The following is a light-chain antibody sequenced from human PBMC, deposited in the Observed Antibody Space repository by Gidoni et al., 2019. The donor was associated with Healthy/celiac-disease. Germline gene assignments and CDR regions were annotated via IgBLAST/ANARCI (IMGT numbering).Light chain of an antibody. CDR2: DDT. Sequence: QSVLTQPPSVSAPPGPKVTISCSGGNSNIEINYVSWYQQVPGAAPKLLIYDDTQRPAGISGRFSGSRSGTSATLGISGLQTGDEAIYYCGTWDSRLSLMVFGGGTKLTVL. V-gene: IGLV1-51*01. CDR1: NSNIEINY. J-gene: IGLJ2*01. CDR3: GTWDSRLSLMV.